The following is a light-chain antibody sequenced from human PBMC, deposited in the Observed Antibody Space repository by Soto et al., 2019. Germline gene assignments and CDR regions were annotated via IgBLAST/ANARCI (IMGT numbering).Light chain of an antibody. Sequence: ESVLTRSPGTMSLSPGERATLSCRASQSVDSVYLTWYQQKPGQAPRLLIYGASSRATGIPDRFSGSGSGTDFTLTISRLEPEDFAVYYCQQCGSSPITFGQGTRLEIK. CDR2: GAS. J-gene: IGKJ5*01. V-gene: IGKV3-20*01. CDR3: QQCGSSPIT. CDR1: QSVDSVY.